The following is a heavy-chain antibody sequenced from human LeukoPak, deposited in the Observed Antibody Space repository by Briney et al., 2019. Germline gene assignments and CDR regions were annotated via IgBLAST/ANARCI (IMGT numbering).Heavy chain of an antibody. CDR3: ARDMLAVPSNWFDP. D-gene: IGHD2-8*01. V-gene: IGHV1-46*01. J-gene: IGHJ5*02. CDR1: GYTFTSYY. Sequence: ASVKDSCKASGYTFTSYYIHWVRQAPGQGLEWMGVINPSGGGTSYAQKFRGRVTMTRDTSTSTVYMDLRSLRSEDTAVYFCARDMLAVPSNWFDPWGQGTLVTVSS. CDR2: INPSGGGT.